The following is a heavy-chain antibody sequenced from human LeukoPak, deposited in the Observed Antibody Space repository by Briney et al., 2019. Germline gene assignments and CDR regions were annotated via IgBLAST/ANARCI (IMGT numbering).Heavy chain of an antibody. CDR3: AKNPTRYCSGGSCSYYYYYGMDV. J-gene: IGHJ6*02. CDR2: ISYDGSNK. V-gene: IGHV3-30*18. Sequence: PGGSLRLSCAASGFTFSSYGMHWVRQAPGKGLEWVAVISYDGSNKYYADSVKGRFTISRDNSKNTLYLQMNSLRAEDTAVYYCAKNPTRYCSGGSCSYYYYYGMDVWGQGTTVTVSS. D-gene: IGHD2-15*01. CDR1: GFTFSSYG.